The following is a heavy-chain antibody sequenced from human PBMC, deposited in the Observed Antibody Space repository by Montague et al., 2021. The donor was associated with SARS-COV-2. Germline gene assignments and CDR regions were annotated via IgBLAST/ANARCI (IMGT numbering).Heavy chain of an antibody. CDR3: ARNREYCSSASCYDIYYGMDV. CDR2: ISSSGSII. CDR1: GFTFTHYE. Sequence: SLRLSCAASGFTFTHYEMNCVRQAPGKGLEWVSYISSSGSIIYYADSVKGRFTISRDVAKNSLYLQMSSLRAEDTAVYYCARNREYCSSASCYDIYYGMDVWGPGTTVTVSS. J-gene: IGHJ6*02. V-gene: IGHV3-48*03. D-gene: IGHD2-2*01.